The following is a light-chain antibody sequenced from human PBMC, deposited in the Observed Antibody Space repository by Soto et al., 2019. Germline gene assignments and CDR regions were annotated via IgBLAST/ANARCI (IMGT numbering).Light chain of an antibody. CDR2: WAS. Sequence: DIVMTQCPDSLAVSLGERATINCKSSQSVLYSSNNKNYLAWYQQKPGQPPKLLIYWASTRESGVPDRFSGSGSGTDFTLTISSLQAEDVAVYYCQQYYSTPVTFGQGTKVEIK. V-gene: IGKV4-1*01. CDR3: QQYYSTPVT. J-gene: IGKJ1*01. CDR1: QSVLYSSNNKNY.